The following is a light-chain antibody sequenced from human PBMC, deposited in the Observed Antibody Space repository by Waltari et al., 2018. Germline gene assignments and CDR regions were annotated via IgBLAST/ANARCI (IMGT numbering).Light chain of an antibody. CDR2: KAS. CDR3: QQYNNYLMYT. V-gene: IGKV1-5*03. Sequence: DIQMTQSPSTLSASVGERVTITCRASQSISNWLAWYQQKPGKVPKLLIYKASSLESGVPSRFSGSGSGTEFTLTISSLQPDDFATYYCQQYNNYLMYTFGQGTKLEIK. CDR1: QSISNW. J-gene: IGKJ2*01.